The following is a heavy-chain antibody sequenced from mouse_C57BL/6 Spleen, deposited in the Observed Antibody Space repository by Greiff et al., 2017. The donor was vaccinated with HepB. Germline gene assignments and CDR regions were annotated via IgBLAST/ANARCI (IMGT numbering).Heavy chain of an antibody. CDR2: ISDGGSYT. CDR3: ARDSNWDGLDY. CDR1: GFTFSSYA. D-gene: IGHD4-1*01. Sequence: EVNVVESGGGLVKPGGSLKLSCAASGFTFSSYAMSWVRQTPEKRLEWVATISDGGSYTYYPDNVKGRFTISRDNAKNNLYLQMSHLKSEDTAMYYCARDSNWDGLDYWGQGTTLTVSS. J-gene: IGHJ2*01. V-gene: IGHV5-4*01.